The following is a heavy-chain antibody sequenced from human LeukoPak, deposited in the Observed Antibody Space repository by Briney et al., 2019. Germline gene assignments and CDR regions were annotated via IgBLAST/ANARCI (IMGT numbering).Heavy chain of an antibody. Sequence: GASVTVSCKASGYTFSSYGISWVRQAPGQGLEWMGWISAYNGKTYYAQNLQGRVTMTTDTSTSTAYMELRSLRSDDTAVYYCARDLKRGYSSGRYSWGTGSSNDYWGQGTLVTVSS. CDR2: ISAYNGKT. CDR1: GYTFSSYG. CDR3: ARDLKRGYSSGRYSWGTGSSNDY. V-gene: IGHV1-18*01. J-gene: IGHJ4*02. D-gene: IGHD6-19*01.